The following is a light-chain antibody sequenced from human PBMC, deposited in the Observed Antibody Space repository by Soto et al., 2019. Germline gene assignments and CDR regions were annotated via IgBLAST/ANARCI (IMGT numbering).Light chain of an antibody. CDR2: RAS. CDR3: HQHGSPPYT. J-gene: IGKJ2*01. V-gene: IGKV3-20*01. Sequence: EIVLTQSPGTLSLSPGERATLSCRASQSVRSSFLAWYQQKPGQSPRLLINRASSRAAGVPDRFSGSGSGTDFTLTISRLEPEDFAVYYCHQHGSPPYTFGQGTRLEIK. CDR1: QSVRSSF.